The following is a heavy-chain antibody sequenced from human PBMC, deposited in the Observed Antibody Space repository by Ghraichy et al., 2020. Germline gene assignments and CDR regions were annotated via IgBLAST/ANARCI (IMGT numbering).Heavy chain of an antibody. D-gene: IGHD3-3*01. CDR2: MYYNGVT. CDR3: ARGNRGFYDF. Sequence: SETLSLTCAVSGGPISNGDYSWSWIRQPPGKGLEWVGFMYYNGVTHRNPSLRSPITMSVDTSKNHFYLQLPSVTAADTAVYFCARGNRGFYDFWGQGILVTVSS. J-gene: IGHJ4*02. CDR1: GGPISNGDYS. V-gene: IGHV4-30-4*07.